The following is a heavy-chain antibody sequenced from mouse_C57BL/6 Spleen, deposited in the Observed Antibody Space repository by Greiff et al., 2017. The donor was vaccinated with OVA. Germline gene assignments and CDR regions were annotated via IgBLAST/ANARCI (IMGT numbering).Heavy chain of an antibody. CDR1: GYAFSSSW. J-gene: IGHJ2*01. D-gene: IGHD1-1*01. V-gene: IGHV1-82*01. Sequence: VQRVESGPELVKPGASVKISCKASGYAFSSSWMNWVKQRPGKGLEWIGRIYPGDGDTNYNGKFKGKATLTADKSSSTAYMQLSSLTSEDSAVYFCARAPWITTVVAPYYFDYWGQGTTLTVSS. CDR3: ARAPWITTVVAPYYFDY. CDR2: IYPGDGDT.